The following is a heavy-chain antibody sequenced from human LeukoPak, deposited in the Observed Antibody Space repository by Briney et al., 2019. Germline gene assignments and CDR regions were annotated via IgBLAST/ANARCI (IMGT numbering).Heavy chain of an antibody. J-gene: IGHJ5*02. CDR2: IRSKAYGGTT. CDR3: TRVTLQGDFWSGSWFDP. D-gene: IGHD3-3*01. CDR1: GFTFGDYA. Sequence: GGSLRLSCTASGFTFGDYAMSWVRQAPGKGLEWVGFIRSKAYGGTTEYAASVKGRFTISRDDSKSIAYLQMNSLKTEDTAVYYCTRVTLQGDFWSGSWFDPWGQGTLVTVSS. V-gene: IGHV3-49*04.